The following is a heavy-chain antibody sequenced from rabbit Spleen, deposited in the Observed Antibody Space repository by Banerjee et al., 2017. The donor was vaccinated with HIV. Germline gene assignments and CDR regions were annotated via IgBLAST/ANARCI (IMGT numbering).Heavy chain of an antibody. Sequence: QSLEESGGDLVKPGASLTLTCTASGFSLSSDAMSWVRQAPGKGLEWIGCIATDSGNTYYASWVNGRFTFSKTSSTTVTLQMTSLTAADTATYFCARDLDGVIGWNFGWWGPGTLVTVS. J-gene: IGHJ4*01. D-gene: IGHD1-1*01. CDR3: ARDLDGVIGWNFGW. V-gene: IGHV1S40*01. CDR1: GFSLSSDA. CDR2: IATDSGNT.